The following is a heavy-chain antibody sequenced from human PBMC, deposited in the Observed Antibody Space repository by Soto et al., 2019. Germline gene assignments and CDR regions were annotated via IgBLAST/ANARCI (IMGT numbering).Heavy chain of an antibody. CDR3: AKDVARITIFAAGDAFDI. J-gene: IGHJ3*02. V-gene: IGHV3-23*01. Sequence: EVQLLESGGGLVQPGGSLRLSCAASGFTFSRYAMSWVRQAPGKGLEWVAGISGVGGSTYYADSVKGRFTISRDNSKDTLYLQMNSLTGEDTAVYYCAKDVARITIFAAGDAFDIWGQETMVTV. D-gene: IGHD3-3*01. CDR1: GFTFSRYA. CDR2: ISGVGGST.